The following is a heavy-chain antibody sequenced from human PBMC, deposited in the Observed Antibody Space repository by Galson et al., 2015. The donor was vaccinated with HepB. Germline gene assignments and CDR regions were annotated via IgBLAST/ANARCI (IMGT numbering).Heavy chain of an antibody. CDR2: IWYDGSNK. J-gene: IGHJ6*03. V-gene: IGHV3-33*01. D-gene: IGHD2-2*01. CDR1: GFTFSSYG. CDR3: AREASSSTADYYHYYMDV. Sequence: SLRLSCAASGFTFSSYGMHWVRQAPGKGLEWVAVIWYDGSNKYYTDSVKGRFTISRDNSKNTLYLQMNSLRAEDTAIYYCAREASSSTADYYHYYMDVWGKGTTVTVSS.